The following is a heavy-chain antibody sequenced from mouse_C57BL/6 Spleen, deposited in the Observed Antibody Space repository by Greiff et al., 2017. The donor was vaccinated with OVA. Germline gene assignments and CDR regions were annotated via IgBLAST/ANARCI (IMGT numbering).Heavy chain of an antibody. J-gene: IGHJ2*01. V-gene: IGHV1-15*01. CDR2: IDPETGGT. CDR3: TRTLTTVVEDYFDY. Sequence: QVQLQQSGAELVRPGASVTLSCKASGYTFTDYEMHWVKQTPVHGLEWIGAIDPETGGTAYNQKFKGKAILTADKSSSTAYMELRSLTSEDSAVYYCTRTLTTVVEDYFDYWGQGTTLTVSS. CDR1: GYTFTDYE. D-gene: IGHD1-1*01.